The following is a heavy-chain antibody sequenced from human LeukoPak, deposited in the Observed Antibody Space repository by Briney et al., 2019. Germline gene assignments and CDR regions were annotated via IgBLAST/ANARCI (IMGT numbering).Heavy chain of an antibody. J-gene: IGHJ1*01. Sequence: GGSLRLSCAASGFTFSSYAMSWVRQAPGKRLEWVSGISAGADVIFYADPVKGRFTISRDNSKNTLYLQMNSLRAEDTAFYYCTKDLTVQIWLLGYDSWGQGTLVTVAS. CDR3: TKDLTVQIWLLGYDS. D-gene: IGHD3-22*01. CDR1: GFTFSSYA. CDR2: ISAGADVI. V-gene: IGHV3-23*01.